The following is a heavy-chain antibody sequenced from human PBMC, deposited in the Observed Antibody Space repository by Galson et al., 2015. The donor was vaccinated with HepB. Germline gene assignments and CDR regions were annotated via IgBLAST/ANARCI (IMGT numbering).Heavy chain of an antibody. Sequence: SLRLSCAASKFTFNNYGMHWVRQAPGKGLEWVALISHDGSNKYYADSVKGRFTISRDNSKNTLYLQLNSLRPDDTALYYCARDAPSYKSRWYFEYWGQGTLVAVSS. V-gene: IGHV3-30*03. CDR3: ARDAPSYKSRWYFEY. D-gene: IGHD6-13*01. J-gene: IGHJ4*02. CDR2: ISHDGSNK. CDR1: KFTFNNYG.